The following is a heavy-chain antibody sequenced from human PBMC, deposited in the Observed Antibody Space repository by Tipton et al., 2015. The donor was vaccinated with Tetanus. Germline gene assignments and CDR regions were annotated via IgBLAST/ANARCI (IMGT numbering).Heavy chain of an antibody. J-gene: IGHJ5*02. Sequence: SLRLSCVGSGFTFSSYSMSWVRQAPGKGLEWLSLISSSSSYIYYADSVKGRFSIFRDNANNSVYLQMFSLGAEDTAVYYCAKDPASRGWFDPWGQGTLVSVSS. D-gene: IGHD2-15*01. CDR2: ISSSSSYI. V-gene: IGHV3-21*04. CDR3: AKDPASRGWFDP. CDR1: GFTFSSYS.